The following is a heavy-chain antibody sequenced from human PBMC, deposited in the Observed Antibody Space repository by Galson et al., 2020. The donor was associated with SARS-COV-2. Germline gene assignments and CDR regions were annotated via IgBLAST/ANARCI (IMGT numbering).Heavy chain of an antibody. CDR2: ITTSGTST. CDR1: GFTFSSYA. CDR3: AKARVPAAVKWFDP. Sequence: TGGSLRLSCAASGFTFSSYAMSWVRQVPGRGLEWVSTITTSGTSTYYADSVKGRFTISRDNSKNTLYLQMNSLRAEDTAVYYCAKARVPAAVKWFDPWGQGTLVTVSS. J-gene: IGHJ5*02. V-gene: IGHV3-23*01. D-gene: IGHD2-2*01.